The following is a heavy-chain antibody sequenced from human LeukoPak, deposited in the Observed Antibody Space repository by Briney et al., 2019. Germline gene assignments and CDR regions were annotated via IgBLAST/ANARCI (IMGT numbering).Heavy chain of an antibody. CDR3: AREPQVAVVVAATRYMDV. D-gene: IGHD2-15*01. Sequence: SETLSLTCTVSGGSISSSSYYWGWIRQPPGKGLEWIGSIYYSGSTYYNPSLKSRVTISVDTSKNQFSLKLNSVTAADTAVYYCAREPQVAVVVAATRYMDVWGKGTTVTVSS. CDR2: IYYSGST. V-gene: IGHV4-39*02. CDR1: GGSISSSSYY. J-gene: IGHJ6*03.